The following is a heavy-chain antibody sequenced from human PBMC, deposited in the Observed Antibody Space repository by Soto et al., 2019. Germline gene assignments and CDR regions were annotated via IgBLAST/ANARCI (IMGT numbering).Heavy chain of an antibody. CDR2: IYYTGST. J-gene: IGHJ4*01. D-gene: IGHD3-16*01. V-gene: IGHV4-59*01. Sequence: XATLSPPFTVSGISMNTYYWTWIRQSPGKGLEWIGYIYYTGSTNYNPSLKSRVTMSLDKSKNQFSLNLYSVTAADTAVYYCANGGGDYYFQYWDRGIPVTVSS. CDR1: GISMNTYY. CDR3: ANGGGDYYFQY.